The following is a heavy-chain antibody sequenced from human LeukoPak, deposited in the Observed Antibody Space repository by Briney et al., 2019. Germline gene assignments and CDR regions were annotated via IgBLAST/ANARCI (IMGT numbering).Heavy chain of an antibody. CDR2: INPDSGGT. CDR3: ASTGVTGTDDAFDI. D-gene: IGHD1-7*01. V-gene: IGHV1-2*02. J-gene: IGHJ3*02. Sequence: ASVKVSCKASGYTLTDYYIHWVRQAPGQGLEWMGWINPDSGGTNYAQKFQGRVTMTRDTSISTAYMELSRLRSGDTAVYFCASTGVTGTDDAFDIWGQGTMVTVSS. CDR1: GYTLTDYY.